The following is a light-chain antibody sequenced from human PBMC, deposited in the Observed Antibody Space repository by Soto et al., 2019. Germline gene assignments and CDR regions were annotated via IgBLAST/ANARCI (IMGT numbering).Light chain of an antibody. CDR2: KAS. Sequence: DIQMTQSPSTVSASVGDRVTITCRASQSISTWLAWYQHKPGEAPKLLIYKASSLESGVPSRFSGSGSGTEFTLNISSLAPHDFATYYCQQYNRYWTFGQGTKVEVK. J-gene: IGKJ1*01. CDR3: QQYNRYWT. V-gene: IGKV1-5*03. CDR1: QSISTW.